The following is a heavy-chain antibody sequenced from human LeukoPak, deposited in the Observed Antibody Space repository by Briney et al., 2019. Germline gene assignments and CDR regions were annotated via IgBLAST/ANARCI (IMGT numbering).Heavy chain of an antibody. V-gene: IGHV3-23*01. J-gene: IGHJ4*02. Sequence: GGSLRLSCAASGFTFNSHNQAMSWVRQAPGKGLEWVSSISGSGGNTYYADSVKGRFTTSRDNSKNTLYLQMNSLTAEDTAVYYCARRGYNLDFDYWGRGTLVTVSS. CDR2: ISGSGGNT. CDR1: GFTFNSHNQA. D-gene: IGHD5-18*01. CDR3: ARRGYNLDFDY.